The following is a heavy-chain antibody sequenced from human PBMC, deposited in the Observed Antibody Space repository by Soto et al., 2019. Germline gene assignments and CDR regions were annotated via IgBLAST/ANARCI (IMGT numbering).Heavy chain of an antibody. V-gene: IGHV3-33*01. Sequence: QVQLVESGGGVVQPGRSLRLSCAASGLTFNKYGMHWVRQAPGKGLEWVAVIWHDGSNKDYADAVKGRFTVSRDNSKNTLYLQMNSLRAGDTAVYYCATDPGNDEAIAYWGQGTLVTVSS. D-gene: IGHD1-1*01. CDR1: GLTFNKYG. CDR3: ATDPGNDEAIAY. CDR2: IWHDGSNK. J-gene: IGHJ4*02.